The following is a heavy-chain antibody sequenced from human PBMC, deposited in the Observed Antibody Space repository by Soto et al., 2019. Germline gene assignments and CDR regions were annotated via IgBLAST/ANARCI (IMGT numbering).Heavy chain of an antibody. CDR1: GGTFSSYA. CDR2: IIPIFGTA. D-gene: IGHD6-13*01. CDR3: ARTRAAVPGHGMDV. V-gene: IGHV1-69*01. Sequence: QVQLVQSGAEVKKPGSSVKVSCKASGGTFSSYAISWVRQAPGQGLERMGGIIPIFGTANYAQTFLGRVTIPADESTSTGYMELSSLGSQDTAVYYCARTRAAVPGHGMDVWGQGTTVTVSS. J-gene: IGHJ6*02.